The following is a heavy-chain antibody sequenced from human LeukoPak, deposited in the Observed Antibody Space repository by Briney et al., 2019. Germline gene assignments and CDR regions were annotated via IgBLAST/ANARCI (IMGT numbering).Heavy chain of an antibody. CDR2: INPNSGGT. V-gene: IGHV1-2*02. D-gene: IGHD1-26*01. CDR3: ARGPLGGSYSYYYYYYMDV. J-gene: IGHJ6*03. Sequence: ASVKVSCKASGYTFTGYYMHWVRQAPGQGLEWMGWINPNSGGTNYAQKFQGRVTMTRDTSISTAYMELSRPRSDDTAVYYCARGPLGGSYSYYYYYYMDVWGKGTTVTVSS. CDR1: GYTFTGYY.